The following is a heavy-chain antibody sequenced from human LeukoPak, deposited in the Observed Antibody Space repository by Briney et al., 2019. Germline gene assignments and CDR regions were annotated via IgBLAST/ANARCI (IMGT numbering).Heavy chain of an antibody. CDR3: AKTFRIAAAGFSSAFDI. V-gene: IGHV3-30*04. D-gene: IGHD6-13*01. CDR1: GFTFSNYA. CDR2: ISYDGSYK. Sequence: GGSLRLSCAASGFTFSNYAMHWVRQAPGKGLEWVAVISYDGSYKDYADSVKGRFTISKDNSKNTLYLQMNSLRVEDTAVYYCAKTFRIAAAGFSSAFDIWGQGTMVTVSS. J-gene: IGHJ3*02.